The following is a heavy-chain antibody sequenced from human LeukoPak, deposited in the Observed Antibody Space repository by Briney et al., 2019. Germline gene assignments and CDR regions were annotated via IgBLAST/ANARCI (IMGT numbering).Heavy chain of an antibody. D-gene: IGHD3-22*01. CDR2: IYPGDSDT. J-gene: IGHJ4*02. Sequence: GESLKTSCKGSGYSFTSYWIGWVRQMPGKGLEWMGIIYPGDSDTRYSPSFQGQVTISVDKSISTAYLQWSSLKASDTAMYYCARPLRHYYDGSGYYYFDYWGQGTLVTVSS. CDR3: ARPLRHYYDGSGYYYFDY. CDR1: GYSFTSYW. V-gene: IGHV5-51*01.